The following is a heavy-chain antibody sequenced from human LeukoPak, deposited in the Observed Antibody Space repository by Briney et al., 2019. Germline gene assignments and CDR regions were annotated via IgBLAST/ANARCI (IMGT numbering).Heavy chain of an antibody. CDR3: ARDVPYYYGSGSYYSPVGFDP. D-gene: IGHD3-10*01. Sequence: ASVKVSCKASGYTFTGYYMHWVRQAPGQGLEWMGWINPNSGGTNYAQKFQGRVTMTRDTSISTAYMELSRLRSDDTAVYYCARDVPYYYGSGSYYSPVGFDPWGQGTLVTVSS. CDR1: GYTFTGYY. CDR2: INPNSGGT. V-gene: IGHV1-2*02. J-gene: IGHJ5*02.